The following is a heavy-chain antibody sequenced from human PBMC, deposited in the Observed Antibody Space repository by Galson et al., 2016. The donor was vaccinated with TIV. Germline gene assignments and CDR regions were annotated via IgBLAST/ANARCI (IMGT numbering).Heavy chain of an antibody. CDR2: INAGGGRT. CDR1: GFTFSSFA. V-gene: IGHV3-23*01. D-gene: IGHD5-12*01. Sequence: SLRLSCAASGFTFSSFAMSWVRQAPGKGLEWVSRINAGGGRTNYADSVKGRFTISRDNPKNTLYLQMSSLRADDTAVYYCARYSGESYAMDVWGQGTTVTVSS. J-gene: IGHJ6*02. CDR3: ARYSGESYAMDV.